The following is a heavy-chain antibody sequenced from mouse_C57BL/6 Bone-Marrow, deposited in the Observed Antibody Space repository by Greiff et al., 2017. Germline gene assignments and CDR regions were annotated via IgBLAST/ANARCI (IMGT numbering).Heavy chain of an antibody. D-gene: IGHD2-4*01. Sequence: EVKLQESGPGLVKPSQSLSLTCSVTGYSITSGYYWNWIRQFPGNKLEWVGYISYDGSNNYNPSLKNRIPLTRDTSKNQFFLKLNSMTTEDTATYYCAREGITTDAPWFAYWGQGTLVTVSA. J-gene: IGHJ3*01. V-gene: IGHV3-6*01. CDR2: ISYDGSN. CDR3: AREGITTDAPWFAY. CDR1: GYSITSGYY.